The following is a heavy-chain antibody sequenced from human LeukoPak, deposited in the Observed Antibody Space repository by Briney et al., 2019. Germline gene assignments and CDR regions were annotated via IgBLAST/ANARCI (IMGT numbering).Heavy chain of an antibody. CDR2: IYYSGST. D-gene: IGHD1-1*01. CDR3: AKLTKLERRLNYFYGMDV. J-gene: IGHJ6*02. V-gene: IGHV4-59*08. Sequence: PSKTLSLTCAVSGGXINTYYCSWIRQPPGKGQEWIGDIYYSGSTSYNPSLKSRVTISVDTAKNQFSLNLNSVTAADTAVYYCAKLTKLERRLNYFYGMDVWGQGTTVAVSS. CDR1: GGXINTYY.